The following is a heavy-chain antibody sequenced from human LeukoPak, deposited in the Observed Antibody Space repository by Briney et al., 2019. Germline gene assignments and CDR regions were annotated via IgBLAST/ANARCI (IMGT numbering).Heavy chain of an antibody. CDR3: AREQSNDY. CDR2: IKQDGSEK. V-gene: IGHV3-7*05. Sequence: GGSLRLYCAASGFTFSRYWLSWVRQAPGKGLEWVANIKQDGSEKYYVDSVKGRFTISRDNAKNSLYLQMNSLRAEDTAVYYCAREQSNDYWGRGNLVSVSS. CDR1: GFTFSRYW. J-gene: IGHJ4*02.